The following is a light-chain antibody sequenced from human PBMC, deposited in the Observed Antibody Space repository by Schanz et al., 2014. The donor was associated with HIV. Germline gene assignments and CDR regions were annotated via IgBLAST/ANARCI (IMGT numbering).Light chain of an antibody. CDR3: QHYGGS. Sequence: EIVLTQSPATLSLSPGERATLSCRASQSVSSFLAWYQQKPGQAPRLLIYTASNRATGIPARFSGSGSGTDFTLTISRLEPEDFAVYYCQHYGGSFGPGTKVDAK. CDR1: QSVSSF. V-gene: IGKV3-11*01. J-gene: IGKJ3*01. CDR2: TAS.